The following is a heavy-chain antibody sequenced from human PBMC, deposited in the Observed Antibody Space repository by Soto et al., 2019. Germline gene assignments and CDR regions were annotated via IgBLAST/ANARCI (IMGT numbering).Heavy chain of an antibody. CDR2: INGDGSTT. Sequence: EVQLVESGGGLVQWGGSLRVSCAASGFRFNIHWMHWVRQAPGKGLVWVSRINGDGSTTDYADSVKGRVTISRDNARNTLYLQMNSLGAEDTAIYFCTREVGWLPQLDSWGRGTLVTVSS. CDR1: GFRFNIHW. CDR3: TREVGWLPQLDS. V-gene: IGHV3-74*01. J-gene: IGHJ4*02. D-gene: IGHD6-19*01.